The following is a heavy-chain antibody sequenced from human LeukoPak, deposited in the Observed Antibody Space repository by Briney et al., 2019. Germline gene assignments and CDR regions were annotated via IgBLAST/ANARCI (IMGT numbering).Heavy chain of an antibody. J-gene: IGHJ4*02. V-gene: IGHV3-21*01. Sequence: GGSLRLSCAASGFTFSSYSMKWVRQAPGKGLGWVSSISSSSSYIYYADSVKGRFTISRDNAKNSLYLQMNSLRAEDTAVYYCARMVRGPESYYFDYWGQGTLVTVSS. CDR1: GFTFSSYS. CDR3: ARMVRGPESYYFDY. CDR2: ISSSSSYI. D-gene: IGHD3-10*01.